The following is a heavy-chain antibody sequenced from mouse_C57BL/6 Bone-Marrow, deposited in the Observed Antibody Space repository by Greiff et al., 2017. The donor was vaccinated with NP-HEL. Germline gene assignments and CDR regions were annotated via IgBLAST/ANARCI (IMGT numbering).Heavy chain of an antibody. CDR2: IYPRSGNT. J-gene: IGHJ3*01. CDR3: AREGNGGWFAY. CDR1: GYTFTSYG. Sequence: VNVVESGAELARPGASVMLSCKASGYTFTSYGISWVKQRTGQGLEWIGEIYPRSGNTYYNEKFKGKATLTADKSSSTAYMELRSLTSEDSAVYFCAREGNGGWFAYWGQGTLVTVSP. V-gene: IGHV1-81*01.